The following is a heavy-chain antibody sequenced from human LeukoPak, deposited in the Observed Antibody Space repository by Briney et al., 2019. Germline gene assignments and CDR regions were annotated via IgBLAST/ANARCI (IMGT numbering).Heavy chain of an antibody. Sequence: GGSLRLSCAASGFSFRSYGVHWVRQAPGKGLEWVAFIRYDGIIKYYADSVKGRFTISRDNSKNTLYLQMNSLRVEDTAVYYCGKGGSSSWDYFDYWGQGTLVTVSS. CDR2: IRYDGIIK. CDR3: GKGGSSSWDYFDY. V-gene: IGHV3-30*02. J-gene: IGHJ4*02. D-gene: IGHD6-13*01. CDR1: GFSFRSYG.